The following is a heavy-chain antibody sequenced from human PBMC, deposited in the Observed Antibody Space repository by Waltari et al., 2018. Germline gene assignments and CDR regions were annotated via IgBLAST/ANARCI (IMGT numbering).Heavy chain of an antibody. V-gene: IGHV3-74*01. Sequence: EVRLVESGGGLVQPGGSLRLSCAASGFSFRTDWMHWVRQVPGKGLGWVALMNRDATVINHAYSVGGRFAISRDNAKNTLYLQMDSLRPEDTAVYHCARELVGENDFWGQGTLVVVSS. CDR1: GFSFRTDW. CDR3: ARELVGENDF. CDR2: MNRDATVI. D-gene: IGHD2-8*02. J-gene: IGHJ4*02.